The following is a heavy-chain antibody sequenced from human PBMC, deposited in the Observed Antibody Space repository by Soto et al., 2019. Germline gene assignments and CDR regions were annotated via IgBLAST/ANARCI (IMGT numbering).Heavy chain of an antibody. J-gene: IGHJ6*04. V-gene: IGHV4-59*01. CDR2: IYYRWIT. Sequence: LSLTCTVSGDSISSYYWSWIRLTPGQELARIWNIYYRWITKYTPALKTRVSISRDTSKTQCTLKRTSVTAAETAVYYCARARSIHVRGMDVWGKGTTVTVSS. CDR3: ARARSIHVRGMDV. D-gene: IGHD5-18*01. CDR1: GDSISSYY.